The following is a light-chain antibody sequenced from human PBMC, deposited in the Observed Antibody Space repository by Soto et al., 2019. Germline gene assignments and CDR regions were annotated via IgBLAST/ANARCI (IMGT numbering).Light chain of an antibody. J-gene: IGLJ3*02. Sequence: QSVLTQPASVSGSPGQSITISCTGSSGDIGNYDLVSWHQQIPGRAPKLMIFEVSRRPSGVSERFSGSKSGNTASLTISGLQAEDEADFHCCSYAGGGAWVFGGGTKLTVL. CDR2: EVS. V-gene: IGLV2-23*02. CDR3: CSYAGGGAWV. CDR1: SGDIGNYDL.